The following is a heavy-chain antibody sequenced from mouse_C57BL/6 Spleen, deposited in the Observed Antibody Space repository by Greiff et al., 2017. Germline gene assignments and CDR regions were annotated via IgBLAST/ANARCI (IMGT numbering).Heavy chain of an antibody. Sequence: VQLVESGPGLVQPSQSLSITCTASGFSLTSYGVHWVRQSPGKGLEWLGVIWSGGSTDYNAAFISRRSISKDNAKSQVFFKMISLQTDDTAIYYCGRNSETLFDYWGQGTTLTVSS. CDR1: GFSLTSYG. CDR2: IWSGGST. J-gene: IGHJ2*01. V-gene: IGHV2-2*01. CDR3: GRNSETLFDY.